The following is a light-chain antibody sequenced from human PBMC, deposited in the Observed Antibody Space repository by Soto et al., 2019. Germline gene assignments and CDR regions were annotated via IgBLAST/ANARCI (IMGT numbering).Light chain of an antibody. Sequence: DIVMTQSPDSLAVSLGERATINCKSSQSVLYSSNNKNYLAWYQQKPGQPPNLLIYYASTRESGVPDRFSGSGSGTDVTLPISSLQAEYLAVSYCQQYYSPPWTFGQGTKVEIK. CDR1: QSVLYSSNNKNY. CDR3: QQYYSPPWT. CDR2: YAS. J-gene: IGKJ1*01. V-gene: IGKV4-1*01.